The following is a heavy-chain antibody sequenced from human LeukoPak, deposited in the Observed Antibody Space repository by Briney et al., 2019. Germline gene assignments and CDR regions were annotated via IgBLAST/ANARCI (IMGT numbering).Heavy chain of an antibody. J-gene: IGHJ3*02. D-gene: IGHD6-6*01. CDR2: INPNSGGT. CDR3: ARGGFTAARPDAFDI. CDR1: GYTFTGYY. V-gene: IGHV1-2*02. Sequence: ASVKVSCKASGYTFTGYYMHWVRQAPGQGLEWMGWINPNSGGTNYAQKFQGRVTMTRDTSISTAHMELSRLRSDDTAVYYCARGGFTAARPDAFDIWGQGTMVTVSS.